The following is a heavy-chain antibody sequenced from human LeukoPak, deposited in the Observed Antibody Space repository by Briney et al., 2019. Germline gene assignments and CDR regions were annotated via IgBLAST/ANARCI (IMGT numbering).Heavy chain of an antibody. CDR2: INPNSGGT. CDR3: AERYCSSTSCDSYYFDY. J-gene: IGHJ4*02. CDR1: GYTFTSYD. D-gene: IGHD2-2*01. V-gene: IGHV1-2*02. Sequence: ASVKVSCKASGYTFTSYDINWVRQATGQGLEWMGWINPNSGGTNYAQKFQGRVTMTRDTSISTAYMELSRLRSDDTAVYYCAERYCSSTSCDSYYFDYWGQGTLVTVSS.